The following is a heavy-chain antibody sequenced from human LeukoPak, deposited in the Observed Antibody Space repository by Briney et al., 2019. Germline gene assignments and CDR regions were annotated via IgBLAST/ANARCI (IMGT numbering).Heavy chain of an antibody. V-gene: IGHV1-2*02. CDR1: GYTFTGYC. CDR2: INPNSGGT. Sequence: ASVKVSCKASGYTFTGYCMHWVRQAPGQGLEWMGWINPNSGGTNYAQKFQGRVTMTRDTSISTAYMELSRLRSDDTAVYYCARNRYYDFWSGYSGGYNWFDPWGQGTLVTVSS. J-gene: IGHJ5*02. D-gene: IGHD3-3*01. CDR3: ARNRYYDFWSGYSGGYNWFDP.